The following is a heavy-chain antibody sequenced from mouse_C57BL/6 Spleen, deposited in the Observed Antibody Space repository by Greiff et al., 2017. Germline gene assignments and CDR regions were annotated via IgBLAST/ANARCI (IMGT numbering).Heavy chain of an antibody. CDR1: GFTFTDYY. Sequence: VQLKESGGGLVQPGGSLSLSCAASGFTFTDYYMSWVRQPPGKALEWLGFIRNKANGYTTEYSASVKGRFTISRDNSQSILYLQMNALRAEDSATYYCARQLGRNYFDYWGQGTTLTVSS. J-gene: IGHJ2*01. CDR3: ARQLGRNYFDY. V-gene: IGHV7-3*01. D-gene: IGHD4-1*02. CDR2: IRNKANGYTT.